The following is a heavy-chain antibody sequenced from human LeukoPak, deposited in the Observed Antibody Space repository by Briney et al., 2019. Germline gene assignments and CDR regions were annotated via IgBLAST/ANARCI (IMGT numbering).Heavy chain of an antibody. Sequence: ASVKVSCKASGYTFTSYGISWVRQAPGQGLEWMGWISAYNGNTNYAQKLQGRVTMTTDTSTSTAYMELRSLRSDDTAVYYCASPEGFGELLPFDYWGQGTLVTVSS. CDR2: ISAYNGNT. J-gene: IGHJ4*02. D-gene: IGHD3-10*01. CDR1: GYTFTSYG. V-gene: IGHV1-18*01. CDR3: ASPEGFGELLPFDY.